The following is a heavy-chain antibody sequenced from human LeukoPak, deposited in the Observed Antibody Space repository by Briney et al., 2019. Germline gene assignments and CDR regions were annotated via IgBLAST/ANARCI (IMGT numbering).Heavy chain of an antibody. V-gene: IGHV3-33*01. J-gene: IGHJ4*02. Sequence: GGSLRLSCAASGFTFSSYGMHWFRKAPGKGLEWVAVIWYDGSNKYYADSVKGRFTISRDNSKNSLYLQMNSLRAEDTAVYYCARDSPSWNYVSLDYWGQGTLVTVSS. CDR3: ARDSPSWNYVSLDY. D-gene: IGHD1-7*01. CDR2: IWYDGSNK. CDR1: GFTFSSYG.